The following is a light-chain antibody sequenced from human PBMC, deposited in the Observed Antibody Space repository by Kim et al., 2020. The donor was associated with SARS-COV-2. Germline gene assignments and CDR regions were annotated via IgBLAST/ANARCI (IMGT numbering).Light chain of an antibody. Sequence: YQGDKATLSCGASQRVGSDNVAWYQHKPGLPPRLLIFGASRRATGVPGRFTGSGSGSDFTLTIDRLEPEDFAVYSCQQYGGSPRTFGQGTRVEIK. J-gene: IGKJ1*01. V-gene: IGKV3D-20*01. CDR1: QRVGSDN. CDR2: GAS. CDR3: QQYGGSPRT.